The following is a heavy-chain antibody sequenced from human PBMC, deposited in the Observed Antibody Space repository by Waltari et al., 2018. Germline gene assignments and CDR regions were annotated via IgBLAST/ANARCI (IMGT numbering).Heavy chain of an antibody. CDR1: GGSFSGYS. Sequence: QVQLQQWGAGLLKPSETLSLTCAVDGGSFSGYSWRWIRQPPGKGLEWIGEINHSGSTNYNPSLKSRVTISVDTSKNQFSLKLSSVTAADTAVYYCASARRGVAGGNNFDYWGQGTLVTVSS. CDR2: INHSGST. D-gene: IGHD6-19*01. J-gene: IGHJ4*02. CDR3: ASARRGVAGGNNFDY. V-gene: IGHV4-34*01.